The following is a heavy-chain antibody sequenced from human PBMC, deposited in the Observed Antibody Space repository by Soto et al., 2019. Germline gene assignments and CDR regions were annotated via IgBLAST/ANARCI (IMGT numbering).Heavy chain of an antibody. J-gene: IGHJ4*02. D-gene: IGHD3-22*01. V-gene: IGHV3-23*01. CDR3: ARQGVNYYDSSGYAGGLDY. CDR1: GFTFSSYA. Sequence: EVQLLESGGGLVQPGGSLRLSCAASGFTFSSYAMSWVRQAPGKGLEWVSAISGSGGSTYYADSVKGRFTISRDNSKNTLYLQMNSLSAEDTAVYYCARQGVNYYDSSGYAGGLDYWGQGTLVTVSS. CDR2: ISGSGGST.